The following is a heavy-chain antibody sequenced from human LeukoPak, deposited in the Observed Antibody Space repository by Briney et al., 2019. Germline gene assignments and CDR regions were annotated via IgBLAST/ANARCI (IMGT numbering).Heavy chain of an antibody. CDR2: IIPIFGTA. V-gene: IGHV1-69*05. D-gene: IGHD6-13*01. CDR3: ARVQQLVNKWFDP. Sequence: SVKVSCKASGGTFSSYAISWVRQAPGQGLEWMGGIIPIFGTANYAQKFQGRVTITTDESTSTAYMELSSLRSEDTAVYYCARVQQLVNKWFDPWGQGTLVTVSS. J-gene: IGHJ5*02. CDR1: GGTFSSYA.